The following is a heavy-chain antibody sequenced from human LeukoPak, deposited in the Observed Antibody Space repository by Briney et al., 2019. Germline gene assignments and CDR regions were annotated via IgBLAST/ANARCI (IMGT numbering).Heavy chain of an antibody. CDR1: GFTFSSYS. V-gene: IGHV3-21*01. CDR2: ISSSSSYI. CDR3: ARDRSSSWYGDYYGMDV. J-gene: IGHJ6*02. Sequence: GGSLRLSCAASGFTFSSYSMNWVRPAPGEGLEWVSSISSSSSYIYYADSVKGRFTISRDNAKNSLYLQMNSLRAEDTAVYYCARDRSSSWYGDYYGMDVWGQGTTVTVSS. D-gene: IGHD6-13*01.